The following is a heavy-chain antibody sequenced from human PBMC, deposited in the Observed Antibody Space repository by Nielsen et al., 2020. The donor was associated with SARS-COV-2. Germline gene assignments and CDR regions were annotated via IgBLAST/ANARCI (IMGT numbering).Heavy chain of an antibody. CDR2: ISSSYI. Sequence: WIRQPPGKGLEWVSSISSSYIYYADSVKGRFTISRDNAKNSLYLQMNSLRAEDTAVYYCARGLLTTRTKYYYGMDVWGQGTTVTVSS. J-gene: IGHJ6*02. D-gene: IGHD3-9*01. V-gene: IGHV3-21*01. CDR3: ARGLLTTRTKYYYGMDV.